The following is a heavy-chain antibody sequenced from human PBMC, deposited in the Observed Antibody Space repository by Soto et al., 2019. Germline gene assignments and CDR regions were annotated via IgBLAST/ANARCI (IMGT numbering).Heavy chain of an antibody. CDR3: ARVASRLYSYGCGAFDY. D-gene: IGHD5-18*01. J-gene: IGHJ4*02. Sequence: SQTLSLTCAISGDSVSSNSAAWNWIRQSPSRGLEWLGRTYYRSKWYNDYAVSVKSRITINPDTSKNQFSLQLNSVTPEDTAVYYCARVASRLYSYGCGAFDYWGQGTLVTVSS. V-gene: IGHV6-1*01. CDR1: GDSVSSNSAA. CDR2: TYYRSKWYN.